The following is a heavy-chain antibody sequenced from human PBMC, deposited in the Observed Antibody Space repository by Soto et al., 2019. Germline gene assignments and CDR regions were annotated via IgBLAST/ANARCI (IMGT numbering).Heavy chain of an antibody. D-gene: IGHD2-15*01. CDR3: ATSREDYIYCSGGSCYSSYFDY. CDR2: IYYSGST. V-gene: IGHV4-39*01. CDR1: GGSISSSSYY. J-gene: IGHJ4*02. Sequence: PSETLSLTCTVSGGSISSSSYYLGWIRQPPGKGLEWIGSIYYSGSTYYNPSLKSRVTISVDTSKNQFSLKLSSVTAADTAVYYCATSREDYIYCSGGSCYSSYFDYWGQGTLVTVS.